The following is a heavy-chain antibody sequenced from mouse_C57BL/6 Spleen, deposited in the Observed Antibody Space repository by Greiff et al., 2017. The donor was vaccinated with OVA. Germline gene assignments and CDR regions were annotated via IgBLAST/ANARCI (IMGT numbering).Heavy chain of an antibody. CDR2: IDPETGGT. CDR3: TRRDYDGYFDY. CDR1: GYTFTDYE. Sequence: VKLMESGAELVRPGASVTLSCKASGYTFTDYEMHWVKQTPVHGLEWIGAIDPETGGTAYNQKFKGKAILTADKSSSTAYMELRSLTSEDSAVYYCTRRDYDGYFDYWGQGTTLTVSS. D-gene: IGHD2-4*01. V-gene: IGHV1-15*01. J-gene: IGHJ2*01.